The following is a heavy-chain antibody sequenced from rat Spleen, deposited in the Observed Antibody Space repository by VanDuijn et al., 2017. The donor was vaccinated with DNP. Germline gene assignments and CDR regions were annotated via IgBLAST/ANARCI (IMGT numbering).Heavy chain of an antibody. Sequence: QVRLRESGPGLLQPSQTLSLTCTVSGFSLTTNSVHWVRQPPGQGLEWIGAIWSGGGTDYNSGLKSRLSISRDTSKSQVLLKMNSLETEDTAIYFCARWDSYYPFDYWGQGVMVTVSS. CDR3: ARWDSYYPFDY. J-gene: IGHJ2*01. CDR1: GFSLTTNS. CDR2: IWSGGGT. D-gene: IGHD1-6*01. V-gene: IGHV2-1*01.